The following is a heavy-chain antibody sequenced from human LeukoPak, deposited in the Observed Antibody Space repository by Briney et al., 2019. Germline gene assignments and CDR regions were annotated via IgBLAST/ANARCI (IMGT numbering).Heavy chain of an antibody. V-gene: IGHV3-30-3*01. D-gene: IGHD5-12*01. J-gene: IGHJ4*02. CDR1: GFTVSSKY. CDR2: FSYDGNSK. CDR3: ARGKGQDSGYDYFLDY. Sequence: GGSLRLSCAASGFTVSSKYMSWVRKAPGKGLEWVTLFSYDGNSKYYADSVKGRFTISRDNSKNTLYLQMNSLRADDSAVYYCARGKGQDSGYDYFLDYWGQGTLVTVSS.